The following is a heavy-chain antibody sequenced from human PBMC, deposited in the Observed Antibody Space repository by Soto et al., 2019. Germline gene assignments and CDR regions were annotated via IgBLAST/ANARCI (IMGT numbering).Heavy chain of an antibody. CDR1: GSSFTSYW. J-gene: IGHJ6*02. D-gene: IGHD3-3*01. V-gene: IGHV5-10-1*01. CDR2: IDPSDSYT. Sequence: GESLKISCKGSGSSFTSYWISWVRQMPGQGLEWMGRIDPSDSYTNYSPSFQGHVTISADKSISTAYLQWSSLKASDTATYYCARHGIITIFGVASRSMDVWGQGTTVTVSS. CDR3: ARHGIITIFGVASRSMDV.